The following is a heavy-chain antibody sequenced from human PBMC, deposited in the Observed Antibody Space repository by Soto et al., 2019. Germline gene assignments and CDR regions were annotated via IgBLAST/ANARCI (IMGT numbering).Heavy chain of an antibody. D-gene: IGHD3-10*01. V-gene: IGHV4-39*01. CDR2: IYYSGST. Sequence: SEALSLTCTVSGGSISSSSYYWGLIRQPPGKGLEWIGSIYYSGSTYYNPSLKSRVTISVDTSKNQFSLKLSSVTAADTAVYYCARHRSSGSYYTYYYMDVWGKGTTVTVSS. CDR3: ARHRSSGSYYTYYYMDV. J-gene: IGHJ6*03. CDR1: GGSISSSSYY.